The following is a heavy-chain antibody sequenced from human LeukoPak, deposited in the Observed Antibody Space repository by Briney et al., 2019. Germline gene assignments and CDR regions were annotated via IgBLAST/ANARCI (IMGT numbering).Heavy chain of an antibody. J-gene: IGHJ6*03. CDR2: IYYSGST. V-gene: IGHV4-39*07. Sequence: SETLSLTCTVSGGSISSSSYYWGWIRQPPGKGLEWIGSIYYSGSTYYNPSLKSRVTISVDTSKNQFSLKLSSVTAADTAVYYCASGRSNYYYYMDVWGKGTTATVSS. CDR3: ASGRSNYYYYMDV. CDR1: GGSISSSSYY.